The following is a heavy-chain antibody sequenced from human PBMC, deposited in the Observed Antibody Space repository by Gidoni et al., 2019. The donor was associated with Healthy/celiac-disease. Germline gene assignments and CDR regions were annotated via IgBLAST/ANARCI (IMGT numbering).Heavy chain of an antibody. V-gene: IGHV4-39*01. D-gene: IGHD3-10*01. Sequence: QLQLQESGPGLVKPSETLSLTCTVSGGSISSSSYYWGWIRQPPGKGLEWIGSIYYSGSTYYNPSLKSRVTISVDTSKNQFSLKLSSVTAADTAVYYCALGVLYYYYGMDVWGQGTTVTVSS. CDR3: ALGVLYYYYGMDV. CDR1: GGSISSSSYY. CDR2: IYYSGST. J-gene: IGHJ6*02.